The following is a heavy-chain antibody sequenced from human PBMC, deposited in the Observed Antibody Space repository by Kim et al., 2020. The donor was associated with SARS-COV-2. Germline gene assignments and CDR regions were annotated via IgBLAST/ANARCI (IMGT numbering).Heavy chain of an antibody. CDR2: ISRDGGEI. CDR3: VRGHQWLIKN. CDR1: GFTFDDYA. V-gene: IGHV3-43*02. D-gene: IGHD6-19*01. Sequence: GGSLRLSCAASGFTFDDYAIQWVRQVPGKGLEWVSLISRDGGEIKYADSVQGRFTISRDNSKKSVYLQMNSLRSEDSALYYCVRGHQWLIKNWGQGTQVTVSS. J-gene: IGHJ4*02.